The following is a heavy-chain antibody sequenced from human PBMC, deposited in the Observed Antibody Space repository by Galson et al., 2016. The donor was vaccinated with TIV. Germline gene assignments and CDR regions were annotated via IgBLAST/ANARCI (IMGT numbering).Heavy chain of an antibody. V-gene: IGHV3-30*03. CDR1: GFTFSAYR. D-gene: IGHD5-24*01. J-gene: IGHJ4*02. Sequence: SLRLSCAASGFTFSAYRMDRVRQAPGKGLEWVAVISSDGTNAHYADSMKGRFTISRDNSGNTLYLQMNNLRSEDTAVYYCATDGRDAYNPYFDSWGQGTLVTVSS. CDR3: ATDGRDAYNPYFDS. CDR2: ISSDGTNA.